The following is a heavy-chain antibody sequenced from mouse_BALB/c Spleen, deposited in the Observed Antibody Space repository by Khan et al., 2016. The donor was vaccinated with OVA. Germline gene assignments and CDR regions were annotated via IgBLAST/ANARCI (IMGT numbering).Heavy chain of an antibody. D-gene: IGHD4-1*01. V-gene: IGHV5-6*01. J-gene: IGHJ3*01. CDR1: GFTFSSYS. CDR3: ASHLTGSFAY. Sequence: EVELVESGGDLVKPGGSLKLSCAASGFTFSSYSMSWVRQTPDKRLEWVATIRSDGDYTYFPDSVKGRFTISRDNAKNPLTLQMSSLKSEDTALYYCASHLTGSFAYWGQGTLVTVAA. CDR2: IRSDGDYT.